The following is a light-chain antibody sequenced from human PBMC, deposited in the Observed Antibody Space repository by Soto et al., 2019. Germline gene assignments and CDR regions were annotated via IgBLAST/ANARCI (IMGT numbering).Light chain of an antibody. J-gene: IGKJ2*03. CDR1: QSIANY. V-gene: IGKV1-39*01. CDR2: GAS. Sequence: DIQMTQSPSSLSASVGDRVTITCRASQSIANYLNWYQRKPGKAPNLLIYGASRLESGVPSRFSGSGFGTDFTLTISSLQPEDFATYYCQQSYSSPYSFAQGTKLEIK. CDR3: QQSYSSPYS.